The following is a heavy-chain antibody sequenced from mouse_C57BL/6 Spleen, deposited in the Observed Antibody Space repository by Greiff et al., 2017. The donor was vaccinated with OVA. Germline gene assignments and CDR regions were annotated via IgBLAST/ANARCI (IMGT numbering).Heavy chain of an antibody. CDR1: GYAFTNYL. J-gene: IGHJ2*01. CDR3: TYSNYAYPFDY. D-gene: IGHD2-5*01. Sequence: QVQLQQSGAELVRPGTSVKVSCKASGYAFTNYLIEWVKQRPGQGLEWIGVFNPGSGGTNYNEKFKGKATLTADKSSSTAYMQLSSLTSEDSAVYFCTYSNYAYPFDYWGQGTTLTVSS. V-gene: IGHV1-54*01. CDR2: FNPGSGGT.